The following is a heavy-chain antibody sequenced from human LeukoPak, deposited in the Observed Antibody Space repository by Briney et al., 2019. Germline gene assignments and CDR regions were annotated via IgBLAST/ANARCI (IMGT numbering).Heavy chain of an antibody. J-gene: IGHJ4*02. CDR3: ARAPSVFTYGPGDH. D-gene: IGHD3-10*01. V-gene: IGHV1-18*01. CDR1: GYSFTSYG. Sequence: ASVKVSCKASGYSFTSYGITWVRQAPGQGLEWMGRISTYDGNANYAQKLQGRVTMTTDTSTITAYMELRSLRSDDTAVYYSARAPSVFTYGPGDHWGQGTLVTVSS. CDR2: ISTYDGNA.